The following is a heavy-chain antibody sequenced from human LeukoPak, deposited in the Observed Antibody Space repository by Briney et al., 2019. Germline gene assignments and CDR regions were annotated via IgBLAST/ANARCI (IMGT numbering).Heavy chain of an antibody. V-gene: IGHV1-2*02. Sequence: ASVKVSCKASGYTFTGYYMHWVRQAPGQGLEGMGWINPNSGGTNYAQKFQGRVAMTRDTSISTAYMELSRLRSDDTAVYYCARDHKVPITMVRGVRNWFDPWGQGTLVTVSS. CDR3: ARDHKVPITMVRGVRNWFDP. CDR1: GYTFTGYY. D-gene: IGHD3-10*01. CDR2: INPNSGGT. J-gene: IGHJ5*02.